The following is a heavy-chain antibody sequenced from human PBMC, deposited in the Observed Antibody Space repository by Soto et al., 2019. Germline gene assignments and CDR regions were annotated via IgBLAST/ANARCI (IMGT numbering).Heavy chain of an antibody. Sequence: LRLSCAASGFTFSSYSMNWVRQAPGKGLEWVSSISRTSNYIYYTDSVKGRFTISRDNAKNSIYLQMNSLRAEDTATYYCASGVFGLVSPVIGGYWGQGTLVTVSS. V-gene: IGHV3-21*01. CDR2: ISRTSNYI. CDR1: GFTFSSYS. D-gene: IGHD3-3*01. CDR3: ASGVFGLVSPVIGGY. J-gene: IGHJ4*02.